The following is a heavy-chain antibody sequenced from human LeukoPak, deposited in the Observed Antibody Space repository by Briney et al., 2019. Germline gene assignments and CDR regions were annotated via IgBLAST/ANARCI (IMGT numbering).Heavy chain of an antibody. CDR1: GGSISSYY. D-gene: IGHD3-22*01. CDR2: IYYSGST. J-gene: IGHJ4*02. V-gene: IGHV4-59*08. CDR3: AISSGYYNYFDY. Sequence: PSETLSLTCTVSGGSISSYYWSWIRQPPGKGLEWIGYIYYSGSTNYNPSLKSRVTISVDTSKNQLSLKLRSVTAADTAVYYCAISSGYYNYFDYWGQGTLVTVSS.